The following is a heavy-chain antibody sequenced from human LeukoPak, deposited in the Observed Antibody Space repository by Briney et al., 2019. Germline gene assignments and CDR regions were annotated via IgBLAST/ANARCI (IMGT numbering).Heavy chain of an antibody. V-gene: IGHV3-7*01. D-gene: IGHD3-22*01. CDR2: INQDGSQK. CDR1: GFTFGSCW. CDR3: ARPPKGPYDSSGYC. J-gene: IGHJ4*02. Sequence: GGSLRLSCAASGFTFGSCWMNWVRQTPGKGLEWVANINQDGSQKFYVDSVKGRFTISRDNANNSLYLQMNSLRAEDTAVYYCARPPKGPYDSSGYCWGQGTLVTVSS.